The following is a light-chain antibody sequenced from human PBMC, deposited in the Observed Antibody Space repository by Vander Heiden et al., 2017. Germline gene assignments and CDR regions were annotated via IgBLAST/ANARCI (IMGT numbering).Light chain of an antibody. CDR2: GAS. J-gene: IGKJ1*01. V-gene: IGKV1-27*01. Sequence: DFQMTQSPSSLSASIGDRVTITCRASQHITNFLAWYQPKPGQAPKLLIEGASTLQSGVPSRFSGGGFVTDFTLSIRSLQPEDVATYDCQRYYRLPLTFGHGTKVEIK. CDR3: QRYYRLPLT. CDR1: QHITNF.